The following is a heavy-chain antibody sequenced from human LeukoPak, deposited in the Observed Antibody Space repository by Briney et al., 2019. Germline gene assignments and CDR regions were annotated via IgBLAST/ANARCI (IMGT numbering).Heavy chain of an antibody. J-gene: IGHJ3*02. CDR1: GLTVSSNY. CDR2: IYSGGST. Sequence: GGSLRLSCAASGLTVSSNYMSWVRQAPGKGLEWVSVIYSGGSTYYADSVKGRFTISRDNSKNTLYLQMNSLRPEDTAVYYCARTTRYSGSFDIWGQGTMVTVSS. V-gene: IGHV3-53*01. CDR3: ARTTRYSGSFDI. D-gene: IGHD1-26*01.